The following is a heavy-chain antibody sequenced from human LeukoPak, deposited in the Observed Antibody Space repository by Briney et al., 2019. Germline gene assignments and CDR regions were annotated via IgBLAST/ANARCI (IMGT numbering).Heavy chain of an antibody. D-gene: IGHD1-26*01. CDR1: GFTFDDYA. Sequence: GGSLRLSCAASGFTFDDYAMSWVRQAPGKGLKWVSGINWNGGSTGYADSVKGRFISSRDNAKNSLYLQMNSLRAEDTALYYCARGWESWFDPWGQGTLVTVCS. CDR3: ARGWESWFDP. J-gene: IGHJ5*02. CDR2: INWNGGST. V-gene: IGHV3-20*04.